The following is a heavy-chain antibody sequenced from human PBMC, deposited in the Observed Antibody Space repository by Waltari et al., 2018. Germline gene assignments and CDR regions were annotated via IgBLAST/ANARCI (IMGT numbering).Heavy chain of an antibody. V-gene: IGHV3-72*01. J-gene: IGHJ4*02. Sequence: VRLVESGGTVVQPGGPLRLSCTASGFSISESYMAWLRHAPGKGLEWVGRSRDRAQSYSTDYGASVEGRFTISRDEAKNSLYLQMDRLKTDDTAVYFCSRAIFSSGFYYLDYWGQGTLVTVSS. D-gene: IGHD3-22*01. CDR1: GFSISESY. CDR2: SRDRAQSYST. CDR3: SRAIFSSGFYYLDY.